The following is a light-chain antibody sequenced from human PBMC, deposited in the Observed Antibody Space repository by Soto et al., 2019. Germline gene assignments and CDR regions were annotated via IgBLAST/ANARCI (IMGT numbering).Light chain of an antibody. V-gene: IGKV1-5*03. CDR1: QNIDNW. J-gene: IGKJ4*01. CDR2: RAS. CDR3: QEYNSY. Sequence: QMTQSPNTLSASVGDRVTITCRASQNIDNWLAWYQHKPGKPPKLLIYRASSLETGVPSRFSGSGSGTEFSLTISNLQPDDSATYYCQEYNSYFGGGNKVEIK.